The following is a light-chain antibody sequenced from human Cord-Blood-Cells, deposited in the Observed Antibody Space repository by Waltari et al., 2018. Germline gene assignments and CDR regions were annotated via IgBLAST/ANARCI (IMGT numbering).Light chain of an antibody. CDR1: SSDVGGYNY. J-gene: IGLJ3*02. V-gene: IGLV2-14*01. Sequence: QSALTQPASVSGSPGQSITISCTGTSSDVGGYNYVSWYQQHPGKAPKLMIYDVSNQPSGVSTRFSGSKSGNTASLTISGLQAEDEADYYCSSYTSSSTWVFGGGTKLTVL. CDR2: DVS. CDR3: SSYTSSSTWV.